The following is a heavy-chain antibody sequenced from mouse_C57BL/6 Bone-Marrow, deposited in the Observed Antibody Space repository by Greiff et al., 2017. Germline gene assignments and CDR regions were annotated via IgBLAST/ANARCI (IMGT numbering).Heavy chain of an antibody. CDR1: GYTFTSYG. CDR3: ARWRGLPYFDV. D-gene: IGHD3-3*01. CDR2: IYPRSGNT. Sequence: VQLQESGAELARPGASVKLSCKASGYTFTSYGISWVKQRTGQGLEWIGEIYPRSGNTYYNEKFKGKATLTADNSSSTAYMELRSLTSEDSAVYFCARWRGLPYFDVWGTGTTVTVSS. V-gene: IGHV1-81*01. J-gene: IGHJ1*03.